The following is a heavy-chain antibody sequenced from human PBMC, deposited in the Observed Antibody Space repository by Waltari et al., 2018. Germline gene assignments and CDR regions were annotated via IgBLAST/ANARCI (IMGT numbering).Heavy chain of an antibody. CDR3: ARSHRGGSLDY. J-gene: IGHJ4*02. D-gene: IGHD3-10*01. Sequence: QVQLQESGPGLVKPSQTLSLTCTVSGGSISSGSYYWSWIRQPAGKGLEWIGYIYTSGSTNYNPSRKSRVTRSVDTSKNQFSLKLSSVTAADTAVYYCARSHRGGSLDYWGQGTLVTVSS. CDR2: IYTSGST. CDR1: GGSISSGSYY. V-gene: IGHV4-61*09.